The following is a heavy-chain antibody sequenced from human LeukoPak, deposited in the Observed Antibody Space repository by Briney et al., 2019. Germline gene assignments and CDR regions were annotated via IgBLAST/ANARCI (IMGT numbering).Heavy chain of an antibody. J-gene: IGHJ1*01. Sequence: PGGSLRLSCAASGFTFSSYSMNWVRQAPGKGLEWVSYISSSSSTIYYADSVKCRFTISRDNAKNSLYLQMNSLRAEDTAVYYCAKDRRWGVAAAGPNIAEYFQQWGQGTLVTVSS. D-gene: IGHD6-13*01. CDR1: GFTFSSYS. CDR2: ISSSSSTI. CDR3: AKDRRWGVAAAGPNIAEYFQQ. V-gene: IGHV3-48*01.